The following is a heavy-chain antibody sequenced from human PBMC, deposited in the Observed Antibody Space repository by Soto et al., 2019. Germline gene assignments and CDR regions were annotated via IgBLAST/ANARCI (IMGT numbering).Heavy chain of an antibody. V-gene: IGHV1-69*13. J-gene: IGHJ4*02. D-gene: IGHD3-3*01. CDR3: ARIFFRGGRCFVGSFNL. CDR1: GGTFSSYA. Sequence: ASVKVSCKASGGTFSSYAISWVRQAPGQGLEWMGGIIPIFGTANYAQKFQGRVTITADESTSTAYMELSSLRSEDTAVYYCARIFFRGGRCFVGSFNLGGEAPLVTLS. CDR2: IIPIFGTA.